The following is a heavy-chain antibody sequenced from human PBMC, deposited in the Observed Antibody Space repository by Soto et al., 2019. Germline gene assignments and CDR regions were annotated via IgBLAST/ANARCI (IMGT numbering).Heavy chain of an antibody. CDR3: ARVVEEWELPFDYGG. D-gene: IGHD1-26*01. Sequence: GASVKVSCKASGYTFTGYYMHWVRQAPGQGLEWMGWINPNSGGTNYAQKFQGRVTMTRDTSISTAYMELSRLRSDDTAVYYCARVVEEWELPFDYGGWGQGTLVTVSS. CDR1: GYTFTGYY. CDR2: INPNSGGT. V-gene: IGHV1-2*02. J-gene: IGHJ4*02.